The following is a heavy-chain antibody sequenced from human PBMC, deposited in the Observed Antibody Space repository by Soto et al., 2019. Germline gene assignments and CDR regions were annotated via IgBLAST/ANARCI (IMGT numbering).Heavy chain of an antibody. J-gene: IGHJ4*02. CDR2: INHSGST. V-gene: IGHV4-34*01. CDR1: GGSFSGYY. D-gene: IGHD3-10*01. Sequence: SETLSLTCAVYGGSFSGYYWSWIRQPPGKGLEWIGEINHSGSTNYNPSLKSRVTISVDTSKDQFSLKLSSVTAADTAVYYCARGLWGRLLWFGDSSGYFDYWGQGTLVTVSS. CDR3: ARGLWGRLLWFGDSSGYFDY.